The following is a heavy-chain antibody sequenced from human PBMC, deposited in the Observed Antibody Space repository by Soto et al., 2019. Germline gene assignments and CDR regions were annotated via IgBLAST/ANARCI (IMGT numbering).Heavy chain of an antibody. V-gene: IGHV4-59*01. CDR1: GDSISGYY. Sequence: SSETLSLTCTVSGDSISGYYWSWIRQPPGKGLEWIGYIYYSGSTNYNPSLKGRVTMSVDTSKNQFSLKLTSVTAADTAMYFCAKYRRTDAEGYTFDYWGQGALVT. CDR3: AKYRRTDAEGYTFDY. CDR2: IYYSGST. J-gene: IGHJ4*02. D-gene: IGHD2-15*01.